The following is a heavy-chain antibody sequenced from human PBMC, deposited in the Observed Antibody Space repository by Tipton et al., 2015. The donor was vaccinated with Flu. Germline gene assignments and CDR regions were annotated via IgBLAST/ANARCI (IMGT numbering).Heavy chain of an antibody. CDR1: GFTFSNYA. CDR2: IGPDGGEK. D-gene: IGHD3-22*01. V-gene: IGHV3-7*04. J-gene: IGHJ2*01. Sequence: SLRLSCAASGFTFSNYAMNWVRQAPGKGLEWVANIGPDGGEKYYLDSVKGRFSISRDNAKNSLSLQMDSLRAEDTAVFYCARGFYDSRPEVAFDLWGRGTLVTVSS. CDR3: ARGFYDSRPEVAFDL.